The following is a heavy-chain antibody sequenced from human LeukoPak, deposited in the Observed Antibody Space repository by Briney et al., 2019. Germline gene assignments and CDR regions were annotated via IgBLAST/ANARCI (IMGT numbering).Heavy chain of an antibody. Sequence: GGSLRLSCVASGFTFSTYGMYWVRKAPGKGLEWVAFIRSDGTEEDYADSVKGRFTISRDNSKNTMYLVMNSLRLEDTAVYYCAKVGWGWYQIDYWGQGTLVTVS. D-gene: IGHD6-19*01. V-gene: IGHV3-30*02. CDR1: GFTFSTYG. J-gene: IGHJ4*02. CDR2: IRSDGTEE. CDR3: AKVGWGWYQIDY.